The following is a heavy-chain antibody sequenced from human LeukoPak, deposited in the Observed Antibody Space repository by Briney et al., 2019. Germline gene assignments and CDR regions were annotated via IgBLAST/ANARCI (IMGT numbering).Heavy chain of an antibody. CDR1: GFTVSSNY. CDR3: ASSRGELLDY. D-gene: IGHD1-26*01. V-gene: IGHV3-21*01. CDR2: ISTSSSYI. J-gene: IGHJ4*02. Sequence: GGSLRLSCAASGFTVSSNYMSWVRQAPGKGLEWVSSISTSSSYIHYADSVKGRFTISRDNAKNSLYLQMNSLRGDDTAVYYCASSRGELLDYWGQGTLVTVSS.